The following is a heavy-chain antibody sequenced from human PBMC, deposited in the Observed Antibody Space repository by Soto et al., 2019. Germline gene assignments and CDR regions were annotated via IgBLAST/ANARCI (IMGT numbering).Heavy chain of an antibody. V-gene: IGHV4-39*01. J-gene: IGHJ3*01. Sequence: SETLSLTCSVSGGSVTNINYFWAWIRQSPGKGLEWIANIYYTGTTFYNPSLRSRVSMTIDASKNRFSLNLSSVTASDTALYYCARHEYVSSSYDLLDVGGRGTMVT. CDR2: IYYTGTT. CDR3: ARHEYVSSSYDLLDV. CDR1: GGSVTNINYF. D-gene: IGHD3-22*01.